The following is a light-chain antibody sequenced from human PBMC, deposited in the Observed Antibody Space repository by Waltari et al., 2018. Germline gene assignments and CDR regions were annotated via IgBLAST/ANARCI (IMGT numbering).Light chain of an antibody. Sequence: DIVMTQSPDSLAVSLGERATINCKSSQSVLYSSNNKNDLAWYQQKPGQPPKLLIYWASTRESGVPDRFSGSGSGTDFTLTISTLQAEDVAVYYCQQYYSTPVTFAQGTKVEIK. V-gene: IGKV4-1*01. J-gene: IGKJ1*01. CDR2: WAS. CDR3: QQYYSTPVT. CDR1: QSVLYSSNNKND.